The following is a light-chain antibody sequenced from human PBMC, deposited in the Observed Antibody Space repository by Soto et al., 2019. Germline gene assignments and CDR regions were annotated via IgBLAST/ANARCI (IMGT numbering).Light chain of an antibody. J-gene: IGLJ1*01. CDR3: CSYAGSYRNV. Sequence: QSVLTQPRSVSGSPGQSVTISCTGASSNVGGYKYVSWFQQYPGKAPKLMIYDVNKRPSGVPDRFSGSKSGNTASLTISGLQAEDEADYYCCSYAGSYRNVFGRGTRSPS. V-gene: IGLV2-11*01. CDR1: SSNVGGYKY. CDR2: DVN.